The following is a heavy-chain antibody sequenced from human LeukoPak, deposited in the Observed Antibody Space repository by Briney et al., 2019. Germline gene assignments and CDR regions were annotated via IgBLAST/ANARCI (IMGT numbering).Heavy chain of an antibody. V-gene: IGHV3-9*01. CDR3: AKDFRCSSTSCYTGFDY. Sequence: PGRSLILSCAASGFTFDDYAMHWVRQAPGKGLEWVSGISWNSGSICYADSVKGRFTISRDNAKNSLYLQMNSLRAEDTALYYCAKDFRCSSTSCYTGFDYWGQGTLVTVSS. CDR1: GFTFDDYA. CDR2: ISWNSGSI. D-gene: IGHD2-2*02. J-gene: IGHJ4*02.